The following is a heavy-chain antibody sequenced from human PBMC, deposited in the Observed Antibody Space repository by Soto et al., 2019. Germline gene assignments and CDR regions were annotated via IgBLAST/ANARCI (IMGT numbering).Heavy chain of an antibody. V-gene: IGHV1-2*02. Sequence: ASVKVSCKASGYTFTGYYMHWVRQAPGQGLEWMGWINPNSGGTNYAQKFQGRVTMTRDTSISTAYMELSRLRSDDTAVYYCARGNIVVVVAAKFDPWGQGTLVTVSS. J-gene: IGHJ5*02. CDR3: ARGNIVVVVAAKFDP. D-gene: IGHD2-15*01. CDR2: INPNSGGT. CDR1: GYTFTGYY.